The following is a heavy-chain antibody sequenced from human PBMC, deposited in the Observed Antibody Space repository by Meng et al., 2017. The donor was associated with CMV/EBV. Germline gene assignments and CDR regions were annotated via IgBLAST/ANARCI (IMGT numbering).Heavy chain of an antibody. CDR2: IYYSGST. V-gene: IGHV4-59*01. CDR3: ARILGGYWAAAWFDP. Sequence: SETLSLTCTVSGGSISSYYWSWIRQPPGKGLEWIGYIYYSGSTNYNPSLKSRVTISVDTSKNQFSLKLSSVTAADTAVHYCARILGGYWAAAWFDPWGQGTLVTVSS. D-gene: IGHD2-21*02. CDR1: GGSISSYY. J-gene: IGHJ5*02.